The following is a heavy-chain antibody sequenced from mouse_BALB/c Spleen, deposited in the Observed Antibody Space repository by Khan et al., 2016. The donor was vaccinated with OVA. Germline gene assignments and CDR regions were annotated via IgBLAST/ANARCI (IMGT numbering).Heavy chain of an antibody. CDR2: IIPNNGGT. V-gene: IGHV1-18*01. Sequence: VQLKQSGPELVKPGASVKISCKTSGYTFTEYTMHWVKQSHGKSLEWIGGIIPNNGGTNSNQKFMVKATLTVDKSSSTAYMELRSLTSEDSAVYYCARGAYYRYDGYFDVWGAGTTVTVSS. J-gene: IGHJ1*01. CDR3: ARGAYYRYDGYFDV. D-gene: IGHD2-14*01. CDR1: GYTFTEYT.